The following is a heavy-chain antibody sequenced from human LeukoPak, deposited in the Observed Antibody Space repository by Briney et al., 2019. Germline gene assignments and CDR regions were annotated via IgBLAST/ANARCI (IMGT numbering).Heavy chain of an antibody. Sequence: PGGSLRLSCAASGFTFSNAWMSWVRQAPGKGLEWVGRIKSKTDGGTTDYAAPVKGRFTISRDDSKNTLYLQMNSLKTEDTAVYYCTGNRRRVYAIFSSSPQITYMDVWGKGTTVTVSS. CDR2: IKSKTDGGTT. CDR1: GFTFSNAW. CDR3: TGNRRRVYAIFSSSPQITYMDV. J-gene: IGHJ6*03. V-gene: IGHV3-15*01. D-gene: IGHD2-8*01.